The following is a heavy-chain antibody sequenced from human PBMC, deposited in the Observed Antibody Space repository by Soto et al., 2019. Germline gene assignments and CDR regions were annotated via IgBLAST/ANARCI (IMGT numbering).Heavy chain of an antibody. D-gene: IGHD2-15*01. V-gene: IGHV1-69*13. Sequence: GASVKVSCKASGGTFSSYAISWVRQAPGQGLEWMGGIIPIFGTANYAQKFQGRVTITADESTSTAYMELSSLRSEDTAVYYCARVMCSGGSCYSAYPYYYGMDVWGQGTTVTVSS. CDR3: ARVMCSGGSCYSAYPYYYGMDV. CDR2: IIPIFGTA. J-gene: IGHJ6*02. CDR1: GGTFSSYA.